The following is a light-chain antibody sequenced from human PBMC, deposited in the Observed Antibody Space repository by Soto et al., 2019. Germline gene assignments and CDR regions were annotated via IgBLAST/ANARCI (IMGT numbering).Light chain of an antibody. CDR2: AAS. Sequence: DIQMTQSPSSLSASVGDGVTITWRASQGITSYLAWYQQRPGKAPRLLIYAASSLQSGVPSRFSGSGYGTDFTLTISNLQPEDFATYYCQQLNSLPRTFGQGTKVDI. J-gene: IGKJ1*01. CDR1: QGITSY. CDR3: QQLNSLPRT. V-gene: IGKV1-9*01.